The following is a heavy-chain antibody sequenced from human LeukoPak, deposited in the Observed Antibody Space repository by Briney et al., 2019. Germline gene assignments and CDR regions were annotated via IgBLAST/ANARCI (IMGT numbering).Heavy chain of an antibody. V-gene: IGHV1-8*01. CDR3: ARGQRSGSFPILYYYYYVNV. Sequence: ASVKVSCKASGYTFTSYDINWVRQATGQGLEWMGWMNPNSGNIGYAQKFQGRVTMTRNTSISTAYMELSSLRSEDTAVYYCARGQRSGSFPILYYYYYVNVRCKGTTVT. D-gene: IGHD3-10*01. CDR1: GYTFTSYD. J-gene: IGHJ6*03. CDR2: MNPNSGNI.